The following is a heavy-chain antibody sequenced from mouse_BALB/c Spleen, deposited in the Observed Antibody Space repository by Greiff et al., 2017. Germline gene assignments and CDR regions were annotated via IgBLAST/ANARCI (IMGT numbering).Heavy chain of an antibody. CDR2: ISSGGSYT. D-gene: IGHD2-4*01. J-gene: IGHJ3*01. CDR3: ARGTTMITTGFAY. CDR1: GFTFSSYA. Sequence: EVQLVESGGGLVKPGGSLKLSCAASGFTFSSYAMSWVRQSPEKRLEWVAEISSGGSYTYYPDTVTGRFTISRDNAKNTLYLEMSSLRSEDTAMYYCARGTTMITTGFAYWGQGTLVTVSA. V-gene: IGHV5-9-4*01.